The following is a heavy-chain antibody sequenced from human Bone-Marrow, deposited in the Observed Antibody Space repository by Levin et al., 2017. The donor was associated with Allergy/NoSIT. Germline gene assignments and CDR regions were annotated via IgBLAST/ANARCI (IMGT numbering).Heavy chain of an antibody. V-gene: IGHV1-2*02. D-gene: IGHD7-27*01. J-gene: IGHJ4*02. CDR2: INPNSGGT. Sequence: ASVKVSCKASGYTFTGYYMHWVRQAPGQGLEWMGWINPNSGGTNYAQKFQGRVTMTRDTSISTAYMELSRLRSDDTAVYYCARVNQLGNEFDYWGQGTLVTVSS. CDR3: ARVNQLGNEFDY. CDR1: GYTFTGYY.